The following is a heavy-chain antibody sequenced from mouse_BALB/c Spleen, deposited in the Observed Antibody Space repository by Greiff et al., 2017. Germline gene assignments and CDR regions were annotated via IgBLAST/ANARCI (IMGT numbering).Heavy chain of an antibody. Sequence: EVQRVESGPGLVKPSQSLSLTCPVTGYSITSGYYWYWIRQFPGNKLEWMGDISYDGSNNYNPSLKNRISITRDTSKNQVFLKLNSVTTEGTATYYCARGGGNYRYAMDYWGQGTSVTVSS. V-gene: IGHV3-6*02. D-gene: IGHD2-1*01. J-gene: IGHJ4*01. CDR1: GYSITSGYY. CDR3: ARGGGNYRYAMDY. CDR2: ISYDGSN.